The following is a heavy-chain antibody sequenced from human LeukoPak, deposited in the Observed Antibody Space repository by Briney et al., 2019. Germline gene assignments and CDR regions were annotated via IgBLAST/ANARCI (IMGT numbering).Heavy chain of an antibody. J-gene: IGHJ5*02. D-gene: IGHD3-22*01. CDR2: MNPNSGNT. CDR3: ARAYDYYDSSGYQFDP. Sequence: ASVKVSCKASGYTFTSYDINWVRQATGQGPEWMGWMNPNSGNTGYAQKFQGRVTITRNTSISTAYMELSSLRSEDTAVYYCARAYDYYDSSGYQFDPWGQGTLVTVSS. V-gene: IGHV1-8*03. CDR1: GYTFTSYD.